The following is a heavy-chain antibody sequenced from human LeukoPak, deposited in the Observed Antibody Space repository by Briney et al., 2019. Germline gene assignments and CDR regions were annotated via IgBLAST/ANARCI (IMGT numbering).Heavy chain of an antibody. V-gene: IGHV3-23*01. Sequence: PGGSLRLSCAASGFTFGSYAMTWVRQAPGKGLEWVSVISASGGTTYYADSVKGRFTISRDNSKNTLYLQMNSLRAEDTAIYYCAKDGAPQQLVIYWGRGTLVTVSS. CDR3: AKDGAPQQLVIY. J-gene: IGHJ4*02. CDR1: GFTFGSYA. CDR2: ISASGGTT. D-gene: IGHD6-13*01.